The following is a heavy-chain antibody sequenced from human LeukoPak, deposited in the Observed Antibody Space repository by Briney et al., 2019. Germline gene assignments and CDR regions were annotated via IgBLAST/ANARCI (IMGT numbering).Heavy chain of an antibody. CDR2: IGSGSSTI. CDR3: ARDRDYFFDY. Sequence: GGSLRLSCAASGFTISSNYMIWVRQALGKGLEWVSYIGSGSSTIYYADSVKGRFTISRDNAKNSLYLQMNTLRDEDTAVYYCARDRDYFFDYWGQGTLVTVSS. CDR1: GFTISSNY. V-gene: IGHV3-48*02. J-gene: IGHJ4*02.